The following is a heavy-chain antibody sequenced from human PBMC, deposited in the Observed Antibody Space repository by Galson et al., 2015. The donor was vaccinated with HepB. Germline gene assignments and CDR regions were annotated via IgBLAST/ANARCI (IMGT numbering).Heavy chain of an antibody. CDR1: GYTFTSYA. Sequence: SVKVSCKASGYTFTSYAMHWVRQAPGQRLEWMGWINAGNGNTKYSQKFQGRVTITRDTSASTAYMELSSLRSEDTAVYYCARDQGSGGSLYYYYYGMDVWGQGTTVTVSS. CDR2: INAGNGNT. CDR3: ARDQGSGGSLYYYYYGMDV. D-gene: IGHD2-15*01. V-gene: IGHV1-3*01. J-gene: IGHJ6*02.